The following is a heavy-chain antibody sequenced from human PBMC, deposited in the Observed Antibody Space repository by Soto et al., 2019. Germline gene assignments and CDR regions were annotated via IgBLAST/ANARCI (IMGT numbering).Heavy chain of an antibody. J-gene: IGHJ6*02. CDR2: INHSGST. CDR3: ARGRVMAGGYSSSWYSYYYGMDV. Sequence: SETLSLTSAVYGGSFSVYYWSWIRQPPGKGLEWIGEINHSGSTNYNPSLKSRVTIAVDTSKNQFSLKLSSVTAADTAVYYCARGRVMAGGYSSSWYSYYYGMDVWAQGTTVTVSS. D-gene: IGHD6-13*01. V-gene: IGHV4-34*01. CDR1: GGSFSVYY.